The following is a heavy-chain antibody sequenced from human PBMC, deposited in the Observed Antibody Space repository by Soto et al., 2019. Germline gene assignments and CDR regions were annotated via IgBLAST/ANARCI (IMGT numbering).Heavy chain of an antibody. J-gene: IGHJ4*02. CDR1: GDSISNSNYY. V-gene: IGHV4-39*01. D-gene: IGHD3-10*01. Sequence: PSETLSLTCTVSGDSISNSNYYWGWIRQPPGKGQEWIGSVYFSGSTYHNPSLKSRVTISVDTSKNQFSLKLTSVTAADTAVYYCARGGLITMVRGVIIPTPPIDTTMAPDYFDYWGQGTLVTVSS. CDR2: VYFSGST. CDR3: ARGGLITMVRGVIIPTPPIDTTMAPDYFDY.